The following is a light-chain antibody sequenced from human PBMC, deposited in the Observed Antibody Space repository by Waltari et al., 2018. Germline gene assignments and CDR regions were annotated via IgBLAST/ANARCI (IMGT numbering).Light chain of an antibody. CDR3: QTGGHGSWV. J-gene: IGLJ3*02. CDR1: SGYSSNI. V-gene: IGLV4-69*01. CDR2: INRDGSH. Sequence: QLVLTQSPSASASLGASVKLTCTLSSGYSSNIVAWHQQQPAKGPRYLMKINRDGSHKQGDVFPDRFSGSSSGAERYLTISSVQPEDEADYYCQTGGHGSWVFGGGTTLTVL.